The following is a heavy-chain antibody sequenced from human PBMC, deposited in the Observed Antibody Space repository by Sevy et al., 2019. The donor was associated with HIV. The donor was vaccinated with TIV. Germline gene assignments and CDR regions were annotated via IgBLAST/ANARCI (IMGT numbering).Heavy chain of an antibody. CDR2: ITNSGSAD. CDR1: GFTFSSYE. Sequence: GGSLRLSCAASGFTFSSYEMNWVRQAPGKGLEWVSYITNSGSADYYSDSVRGRFTISRDNTKNPLFLQMTSLRAEDTALYYCARDLPPSATTVAHFDYWGRGTLVTVSS. V-gene: IGHV3-48*03. J-gene: IGHJ4*02. D-gene: IGHD4-17*01. CDR3: ARDLPPSATTVAHFDY.